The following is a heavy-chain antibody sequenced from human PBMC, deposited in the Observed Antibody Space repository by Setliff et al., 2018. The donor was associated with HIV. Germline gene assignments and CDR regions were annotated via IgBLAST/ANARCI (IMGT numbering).Heavy chain of an antibody. CDR2: IYYSGST. Sequence: SETLSLTCSVSGASISSSSYYWGWIRQPPGKGLEWIGSIYYSGSTYYNPSLKSRVTISVDTSKNQFSLKLSSVTAADTAMYYCARDMTTVTYYYYYYYMDVWGKGTTVTV. J-gene: IGHJ6*03. CDR1: GASISSSSYY. CDR3: ARDMTTVTYYYYYYYMDV. D-gene: IGHD4-17*01. V-gene: IGHV4-39*07.